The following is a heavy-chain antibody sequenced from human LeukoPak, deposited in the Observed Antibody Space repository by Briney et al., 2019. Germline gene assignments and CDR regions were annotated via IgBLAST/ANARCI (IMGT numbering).Heavy chain of an antibody. J-gene: IGHJ6*02. Sequence: GGSLRLSCAASGFTFSSYDMHWVRQATGKGLEWVSAIGTAGDTYYPGSVKGRFTISRENAKNSLYLQMNSLRAEDAAVYYCARVLDYGGNWYYYYGMDVWGQGTTVTVSS. CDR1: GFTFSSYD. CDR3: ARVLDYGGNWYYYYGMDV. V-gene: IGHV3-13*01. CDR2: IGTAGDT. D-gene: IGHD4-23*01.